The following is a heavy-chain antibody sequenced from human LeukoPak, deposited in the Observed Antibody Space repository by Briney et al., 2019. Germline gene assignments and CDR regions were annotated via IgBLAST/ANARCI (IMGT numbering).Heavy chain of an antibody. D-gene: IGHD6-19*01. V-gene: IGHV4-39*07. J-gene: IGHJ4*02. CDR3: AKDKGGIAVAGYFDY. CDR1: GGAISSSSYY. CDR2: IYYSGST. Sequence: SETLSLTCTVSGGAISSSSYYWGWIRQPPGKGLEWIGSIYYSGSTYYNPSLKSRVTISVDTSKNQFSLKLSSVTAEDTAVYYCAKDKGGIAVAGYFDYWGQGTLVTVSS.